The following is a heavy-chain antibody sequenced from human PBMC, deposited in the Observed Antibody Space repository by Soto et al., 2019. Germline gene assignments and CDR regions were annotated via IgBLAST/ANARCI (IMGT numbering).Heavy chain of an antibody. V-gene: IGHV3-48*01. CDR1: GFTFSSYN. CDR3: ARDQPGYSYGYGLGY. J-gene: IGHJ4*02. Sequence: PGGSLRLSCAASGFTFSSYNMNWVRQAPGKGLEWVSYITSSSSTIYYADSVKGRFTISRDNAKNSLYLQMNSLRAEDTAVYYCARDQPGYSYGYGLGYWGQGTLVTVSS. CDR2: ITSSSSTI. D-gene: IGHD5-18*01.